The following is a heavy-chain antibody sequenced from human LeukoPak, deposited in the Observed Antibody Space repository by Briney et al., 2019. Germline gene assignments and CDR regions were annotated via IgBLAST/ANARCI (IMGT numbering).Heavy chain of an antibody. CDR1: GDSVSSWY. V-gene: IGHV4-4*09. Sequence: SETLSLTCTVSGDSVSSWYWNWFRQPPGKGLEWIGYIYDSGMTDYSPSLKNRLTISLDTSNNQFSLKLSSVTAADTAVYYCAGRGHRYSRDWGQGILVTVSS. D-gene: IGHD2-15*01. CDR3: AGRGHRYSRD. J-gene: IGHJ1*01. CDR2: IYDSGMT.